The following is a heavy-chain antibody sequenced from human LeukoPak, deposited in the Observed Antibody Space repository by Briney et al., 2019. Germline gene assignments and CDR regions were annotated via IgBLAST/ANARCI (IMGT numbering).Heavy chain of an antibody. CDR2: IGSSGGTI. D-gene: IGHD3-16*01. CDR3: AGGGGISY. J-gene: IGHJ4*02. V-gene: IGHV3-48*03. CDR1: GFTFSGYE. Sequence: GGSLRLSCAASGFTFSGYEMNWVRQAPGKGLEWVSYIGSSGGTIYYADSVKGRFTISRDNAKNSLYLQMNSLRAEDTAVYYCAGGGGISYWGQGTLVTVSS.